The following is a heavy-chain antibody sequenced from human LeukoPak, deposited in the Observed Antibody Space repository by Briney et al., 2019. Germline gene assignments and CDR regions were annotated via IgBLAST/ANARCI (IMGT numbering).Heavy chain of an antibody. Sequence: GGSLRLSCAASGFTFSSYWMHWVRQAPGKGLVWVSRINSDGSSTSYADSVKGRFTISRDNAKNTLYLQMNSLRAEDTAVYYCASRIGYCSGGSCLPWGQGTLLSSYS. CDR3: ASRIGYCSGGSCLP. CDR2: INSDGSST. D-gene: IGHD2-15*01. J-gene: IGHJ5*02. CDR1: GFTFSSYW. V-gene: IGHV3-74*01.